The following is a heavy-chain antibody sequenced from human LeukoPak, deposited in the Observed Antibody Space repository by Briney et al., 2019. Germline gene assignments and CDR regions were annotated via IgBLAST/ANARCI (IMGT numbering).Heavy chain of an antibody. V-gene: IGHV4-59*11. CDR1: RGSITGHY. CDR3: AALGDNNSWNNF. CDR2: VHSSGTT. D-gene: IGHD1/OR15-1a*01. Sequence: PSETLSLTCSVSRGSITGHYWSWVRQPPGKGPEWLGYVHSSGTTSYNPSLKNRVTISADTSKNQFSLKMTSLTTADTGVYYCAALGDNNSWNNFWGQGTLVTVSS. J-gene: IGHJ4*02.